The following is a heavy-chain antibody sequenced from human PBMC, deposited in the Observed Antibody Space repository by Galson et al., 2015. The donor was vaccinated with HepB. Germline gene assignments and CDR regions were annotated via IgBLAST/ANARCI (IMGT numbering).Heavy chain of an antibody. CDR2: INAGNGNT. Sequence: SVKVSCKASGYTFTSYAMHWVRQAPGQRLEWMGWINAGNGNTKYSQKFQGRVTITRDTSASTAYMELSSLRSEDTAVYYCAREAGEVLRFLEWLLPPSYMDVWGKGTTVTVSS. V-gene: IGHV1-3*01. J-gene: IGHJ6*03. D-gene: IGHD3-3*01. CDR1: GYTFTSYA. CDR3: AREAGEVLRFLEWLLPPSYMDV.